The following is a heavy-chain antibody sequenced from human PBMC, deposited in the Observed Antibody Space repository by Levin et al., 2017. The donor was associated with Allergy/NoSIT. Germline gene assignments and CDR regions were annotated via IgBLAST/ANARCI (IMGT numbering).Heavy chain of an antibody. J-gene: IGHJ3*02. CDR2: INANSGAT. D-gene: IGHD6-19*01. V-gene: IGHV1-2*02. CDR3: VREIAVTGRRAFDI. Sequence: ASVKVSCKASGYSFTGYYIHWVRQAPGQDLEWMGWINANSGATNYAQKFQGRVIVTRDTSVSTAYMELSRLRSDDTALYYCVREIAVTGRRAFDIWGRGTMVTVSS. CDR1: GYSFTGYY.